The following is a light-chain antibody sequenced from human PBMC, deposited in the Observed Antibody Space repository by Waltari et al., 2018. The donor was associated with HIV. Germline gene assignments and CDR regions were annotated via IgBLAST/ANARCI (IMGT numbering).Light chain of an antibody. J-gene: IGKJ2*01. CDR1: QSFRSTS. CDR2: DAS. V-gene: IGKV3-20*01. Sequence: EIVLTQSPGTLSLSPGERATLSCRASQSFRSTSLAWYQQRPGQPPRLLIYDASSRATGIPDRFSGSGSGTDFTLSISRLDPEDFAVYYCQQYDNPPYTFGQGTKLDLK. CDR3: QQYDNPPYT.